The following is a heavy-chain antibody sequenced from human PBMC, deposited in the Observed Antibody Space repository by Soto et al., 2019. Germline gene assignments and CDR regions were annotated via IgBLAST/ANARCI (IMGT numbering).Heavy chain of an antibody. CDR2: ISDSGST. J-gene: IGHJ4*02. CDR3: AKDVGGHYCTPTSCLYFFHS. D-gene: IGHD2-2*01. V-gene: IGHV3-23*01. CDR1: GFSFNNYA. Sequence: ESGGGLVQPGGSLRLSCAASGFSFNNYATNWVRQAPGQGLEWVSTISDSGSTYYADSVKGRFTISRDNSKNTLYLQMKSLRAEDTAVYFCAKDVGGHYCTPTSCLYFFHSWGRGTLVTVSS.